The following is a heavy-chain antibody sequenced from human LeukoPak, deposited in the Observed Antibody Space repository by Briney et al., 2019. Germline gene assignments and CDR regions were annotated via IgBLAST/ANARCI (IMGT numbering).Heavy chain of an antibody. J-gene: IGHJ4*02. V-gene: IGHV3-30*04. Sequence: GRSLRLSCAASGFTFSSYAMHWVRQAPGKGLEWVAVISYDGSNKYYADSVKGRFTISRDNAKNSVSLQLNNLRAEDTALYYCARERSTFNYNKDDGRAYIMDYWGQGTLVTVSS. D-gene: IGHD3-16*01. CDR1: GFTFSSYA. CDR3: ARERSTFNYNKDDGRAYIMDY. CDR2: ISYDGSNK.